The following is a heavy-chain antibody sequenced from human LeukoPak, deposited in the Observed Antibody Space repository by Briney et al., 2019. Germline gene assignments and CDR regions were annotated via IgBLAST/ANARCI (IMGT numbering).Heavy chain of an antibody. V-gene: IGHV1-69*05. D-gene: IGHD1-26*01. CDR2: IIPIFGTA. CDR3: ARDRELLDAFDI. Sequence: SVKVSCKASGGTFSSYAISWVRQAPGQGLEWMGRIIPIFGTANYAQKFQGRVTITTDESTSTAYLELSSLRSEDTAVYHCARDRELLDAFDIWGQGTVVTVSS. CDR1: GGTFSSYA. J-gene: IGHJ3*02.